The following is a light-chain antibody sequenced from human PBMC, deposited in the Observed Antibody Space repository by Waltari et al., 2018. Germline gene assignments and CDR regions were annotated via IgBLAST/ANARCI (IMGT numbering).Light chain of an antibody. CDR3: QQYYSTPPT. CDR2: WAS. CDR1: QSVLYSSNNKNY. J-gene: IGKJ1*01. V-gene: IGKV4-1*01. Sequence: DIVMTQSPDSLAVSLGERATINCKSSQSVLYSSNNKNYLAWYQQKPGPPPKLLIYWASTRESGVPDRFSGSGSGTDFTLTISSLQAEDVAVYDCQQYYSTPPTFGQGTKVEIK.